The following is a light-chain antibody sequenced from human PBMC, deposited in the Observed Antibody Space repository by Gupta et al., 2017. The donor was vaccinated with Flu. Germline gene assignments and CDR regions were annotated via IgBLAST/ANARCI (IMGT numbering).Light chain of an antibody. V-gene: IGKV2-28*01. CDR1: QSLLQSDGHDY. CDR2: LGS. Sequence: DIVMTQSALSLPVTPGEPASISCRSTQSLLQSDGHDYLAWFLQKPGQSPRLLIYLGSSRASGVPDRFSGSASGTDFTLKLSIVDAEDVGVYYCRQVLPTPSTFGQGTKVDIK. J-gene: IGKJ2*01. CDR3: RQVLPTPST.